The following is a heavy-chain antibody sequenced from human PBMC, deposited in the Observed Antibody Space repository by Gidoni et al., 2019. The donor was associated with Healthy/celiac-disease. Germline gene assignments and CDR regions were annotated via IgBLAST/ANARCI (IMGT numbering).Heavy chain of an antibody. CDR1: GYTFPSYD. CDR3: ALDIIRPQGFGEPWYYYYGMDV. V-gene: IGHV1-8*01. J-gene: IGHJ6*02. Sequence: QVQLVQSGAEVKKPGASVKVSCKASGYTFPSYDINWVRQATGQGLEWMGWMNPNSGNTGYAQKFQGRVTMTRNTSISTAYMELSSLRSEDTAVYYCALDIIRPQGFGEPWYYYYGMDVWGQGTTVTVSS. D-gene: IGHD3-10*01. CDR2: MNPNSGNT.